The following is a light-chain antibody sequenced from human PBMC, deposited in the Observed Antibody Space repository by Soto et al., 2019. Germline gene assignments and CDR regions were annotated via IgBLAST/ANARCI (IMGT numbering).Light chain of an antibody. V-gene: IGKV3-15*01. J-gene: IGKJ4*01. CDR2: LTS. Sequence: EIVMTQSPATLSVSPGERATLSCRASQSSHNNLAWYQQKPGQAPRLLIYLTSIRATGVPARFSGSGSGTDFTLTISSLQSEDFAFYYGQQYQLWPLTFGGGTKVEIK. CDR3: QQYQLWPLT. CDR1: QSSHNN.